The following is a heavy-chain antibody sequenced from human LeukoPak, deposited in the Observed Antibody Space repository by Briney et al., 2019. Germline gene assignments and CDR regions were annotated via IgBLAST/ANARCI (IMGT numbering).Heavy chain of an antibody. J-gene: IGHJ4*02. Sequence: PGGSLRLSCAASGFTFSSYEMNWVRQAPGKGLEWVSYISSGSTIYYADSVKGRFTISRDNAKNSLYLQMNSLRAEDTAVYYCATASERYDYVWGSYRPPEYWGQGTLVTASS. V-gene: IGHV3-48*03. CDR3: ATASERYDYVWGSYRPPEY. CDR1: GFTFSSYE. CDR2: ISSGSTI. D-gene: IGHD3-16*02.